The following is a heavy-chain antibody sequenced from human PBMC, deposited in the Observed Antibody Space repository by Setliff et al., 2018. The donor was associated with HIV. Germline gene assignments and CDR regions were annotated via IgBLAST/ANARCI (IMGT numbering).Heavy chain of an antibody. CDR3: ARGAPYCNHGICHLFDY. D-gene: IGHD2-8*01. J-gene: IGHJ4*01. CDR1: GESFSGYY. Sequence: SETLSPTCAVYGESFSGYYWSWIRQPAGKGLEWLGEINHSGRAKYNPSLKSRASISADTSKNQFSLRLTSVTAADTAVYYCARGAPYCNHGICHLFDYWGHGNLVTVSS. V-gene: IGHV4-34*01. CDR2: INHSGRA.